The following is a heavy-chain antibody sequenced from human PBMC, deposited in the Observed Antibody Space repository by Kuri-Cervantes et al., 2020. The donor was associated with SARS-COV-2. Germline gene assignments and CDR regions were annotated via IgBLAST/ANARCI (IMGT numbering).Heavy chain of an antibody. D-gene: IGHD2-2*01. V-gene: IGHV3-21*01. CDR3: AKQRSYCTLSTCSDFDS. CDR1: GFTFSSYS. Sequence: GESLKISCAASGFTFSSYSMSWVRQAPGKGLEWVSSISSSSSYIYYADSVKGRFTISRDNAKNSLYLQMNSLRAEDTAVYYCAKQRSYCTLSTCSDFDSWGQGTLVTVSS. CDR2: ISSSSSYI. J-gene: IGHJ4*02.